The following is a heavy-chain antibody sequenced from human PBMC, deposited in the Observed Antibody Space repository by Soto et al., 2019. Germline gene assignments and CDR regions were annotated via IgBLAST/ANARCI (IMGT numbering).Heavy chain of an antibody. V-gene: IGHV3-74*01. Sequence: GGSLRLSCEASGFAFTSYWMHWVRQAPGKGLVWVAGVKSDGTTATYADSVRGRFTISRDNAKNTLYLQMNSLSAEDTAVYYCASLFASTYSLRPFDFWGQGTQVTVSS. CDR1: GFAFTSYW. CDR3: ASLFASTYSLRPFDF. J-gene: IGHJ4*02. D-gene: IGHD2-15*01. CDR2: VKSDGTTA.